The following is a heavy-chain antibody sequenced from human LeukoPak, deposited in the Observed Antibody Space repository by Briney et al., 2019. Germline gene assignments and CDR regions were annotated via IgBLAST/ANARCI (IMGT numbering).Heavy chain of an antibody. CDR3: ASSLIKGSGSYTFDY. D-gene: IGHD3-10*01. CDR1: GYSISSGYY. J-gene: IGHJ4*02. CDR2: IYHSGST. Sequence: PSETLSLTCAVSGYSISSGYYWGWIRQPPGKGLEWIGSIYHSGSTYYNPSFKSRVTISVDTSKNQFSLKLSSVTAADTAVYYCASSLIKGSGSYTFDYWGQGTLVTVSS. V-gene: IGHV4-38-2*01.